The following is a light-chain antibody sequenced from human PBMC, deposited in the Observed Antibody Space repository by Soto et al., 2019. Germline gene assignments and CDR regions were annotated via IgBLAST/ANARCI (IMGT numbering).Light chain of an antibody. Sequence: IQLTQSPSSLSASVGDRVTITFRASQGINSYLAWYQQKPGRAPKLLIYDASNLEAGVPSRFRGSGSGTDFTFTISRLQPEDIATYYCQQYENLPTFGQGTRLEIK. V-gene: IGKV1-33*01. J-gene: IGKJ5*01. CDR2: DAS. CDR1: QGINSY. CDR3: QQYENLPT.